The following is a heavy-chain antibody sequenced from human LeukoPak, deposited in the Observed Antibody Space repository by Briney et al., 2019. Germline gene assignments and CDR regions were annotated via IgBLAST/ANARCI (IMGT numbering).Heavy chain of an antibody. CDR3: AELGITMIGGV. V-gene: IGHV3-48*03. J-gene: IGHJ6*04. Sequence: GGSLRLSCAASGFTFSRFEMNWVRQAPGKGLEWVSYISSSGSTIYYADSVKGRFTISRDNAKNSLYLQMNSLRAEDTAVYYCAELGITMIGGVWGKGTTVTISS. CDR1: GFTFSRFE. D-gene: IGHD3-10*02. CDR2: ISSSGSTI.